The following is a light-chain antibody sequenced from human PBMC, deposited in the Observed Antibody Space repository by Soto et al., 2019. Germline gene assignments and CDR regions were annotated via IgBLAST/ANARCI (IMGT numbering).Light chain of an antibody. CDR1: QSISTW. V-gene: IGKV1-5*03. CDR3: QQYNSYPWT. Sequence: DIQMTQSPSTLSASVGDRVTITCRASQSISTWLAWYQQKPGKAPILLIYKASNLESGVPSRFSGGGSGTEFTLTISSLQPDDFAAYYCQQYNSYPWTFGQGTKVEIK. CDR2: KAS. J-gene: IGKJ1*01.